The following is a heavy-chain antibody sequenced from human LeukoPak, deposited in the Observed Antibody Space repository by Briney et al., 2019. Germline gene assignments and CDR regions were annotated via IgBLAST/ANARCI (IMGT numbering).Heavy chain of an antibody. CDR1: GGSFSGYY. CDR3: ARQGYYDSSGYPDP. J-gene: IGHJ5*02. D-gene: IGHD3-22*01. Sequence: PSETLSLTCAVYGGSFSGYYWSWIRQPPGKGLEWIGEINHSGSTNYNPSLKSRVTTSVDTSKNQFSLKLSSVTAADTAVYYCARQGYYDSSGYPDPWGQGTLVTVSS. V-gene: IGHV4-34*01. CDR2: INHSGST.